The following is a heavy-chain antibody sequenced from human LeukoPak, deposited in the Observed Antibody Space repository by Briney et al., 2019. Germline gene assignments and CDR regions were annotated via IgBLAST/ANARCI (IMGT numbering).Heavy chain of an antibody. CDR1: GFMFTGYY. CDR2: IHPNSGGT. D-gene: IGHD1-26*01. J-gene: IGHJ4*02. Sequence: GASVKVSCKASGFMFTGYYMHWMRQAPGQGLEWMGYIHPNSGGTKYAQKFQGRVTLTRDTSISTACMELSSLTSDDTAVYYCARVGGNSGTYLANDYWGQGTLVTVSS. V-gene: IGHV1-2*02. CDR3: ARVGGNSGTYLANDY.